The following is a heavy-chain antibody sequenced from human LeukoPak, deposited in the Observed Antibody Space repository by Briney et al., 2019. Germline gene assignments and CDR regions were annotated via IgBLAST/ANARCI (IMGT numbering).Heavy chain of an antibody. Sequence: ASVKVSCKASGYTFTGYYMHWVRQAPGQGLEWMGIINPSGGSTSYAQKFQGRVTMTRDMSTSTAYMELSSLRSEDTAVYYCARDPAMVRGVIRLDYWGQGTLVTVSS. CDR1: GYTFTGYY. J-gene: IGHJ4*02. CDR3: ARDPAMVRGVIRLDY. CDR2: INPSGGST. D-gene: IGHD3-10*01. V-gene: IGHV1-46*01.